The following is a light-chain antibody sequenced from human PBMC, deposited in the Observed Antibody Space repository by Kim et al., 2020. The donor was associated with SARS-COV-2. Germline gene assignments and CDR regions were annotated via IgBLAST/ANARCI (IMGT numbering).Light chain of an antibody. V-gene: IGLV3-21*04. Sequence: APRKTAASTCGGNNIASKHVHWYQQQPGLAPVLVIYHDNDRPSGIPERFSGSNSGDTATLTISWVEAGDEADYYCQVWDTSSDHPVFGGGTQLTVL. CDR3: QVWDTSSDHPV. CDR2: HDN. J-gene: IGLJ2*01. CDR1: NIASKH.